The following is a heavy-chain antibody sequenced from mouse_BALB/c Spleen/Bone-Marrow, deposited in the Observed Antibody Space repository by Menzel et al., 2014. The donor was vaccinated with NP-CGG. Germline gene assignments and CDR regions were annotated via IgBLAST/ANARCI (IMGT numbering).Heavy chain of an antibody. CDR2: ISTYYGDA. Sequence: QVQLQQSGAELVRPGVSVKISCKGSGYTFTDYAMHWVKQSHAKSLEWIGVISTYYGDASYNQKFKGKATMTVDKSSSTAYMELARLTSEDSAIYYCARDGSGWGYFDVWGAGTTVTVSS. J-gene: IGHJ1*01. CDR3: ARDGSGWGYFDV. D-gene: IGHD1-1*01. CDR1: GYTFTDYA. V-gene: IGHV1S137*01.